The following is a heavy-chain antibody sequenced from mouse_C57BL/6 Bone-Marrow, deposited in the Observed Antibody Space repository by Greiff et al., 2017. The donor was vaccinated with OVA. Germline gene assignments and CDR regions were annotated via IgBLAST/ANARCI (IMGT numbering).Heavy chain of an antibody. CDR1: GYAFTNYL. CDR3: TRDPGGFLDY. CDR2: INPGSGGT. Sequence: QVQLQQSGAELVRPGTSVKVSCKASGYAFTNYLIEWVKQRPGQGLEWIGVINPGSGGTTYNEKFKGKATLTADKSSSTAYMQLSSLTSEDSAVYVCTRDPGGFLDYWGQGTLVTVSA. V-gene: IGHV1-54*01. J-gene: IGHJ3*01.